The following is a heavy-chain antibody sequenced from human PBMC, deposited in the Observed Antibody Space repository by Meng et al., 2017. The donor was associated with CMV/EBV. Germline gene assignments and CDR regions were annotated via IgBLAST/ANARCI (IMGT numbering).Heavy chain of an antibody. CDR2: IYTSGST. J-gene: IGHJ4*02. Sequence: QVQLQEAGPGLVKPSETLSLTCTVSGGSISSYYWSWIRQPAGKGLEWIGRIYTSGSTNYNTSLKSRVTMSVDTSKNQFSLKLSSVTAADTAVYYCARGGLYYYDSSGHFDYWGQGTLVTVSS. D-gene: IGHD3-22*01. V-gene: IGHV4-4*07. CDR3: ARGGLYYYDSSGHFDY. CDR1: GGSISSYY.